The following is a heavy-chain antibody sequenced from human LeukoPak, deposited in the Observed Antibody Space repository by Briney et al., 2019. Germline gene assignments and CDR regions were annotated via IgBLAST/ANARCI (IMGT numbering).Heavy chain of an antibody. CDR2: IWYDGSNK. V-gene: IGHV3-33*01. D-gene: IGHD6-13*01. CDR3: ARGHIAAAGTIN. Sequence: PGGALRISRAAAGVTFSSFGMHWGPQAPGQGAGWVAVIWYDGSNKYYADSVKGRFTISRDNSKSTLYLQMNSLRAEDTAVYYCARGHIAAAGTINWGQGTLVTVSS. CDR1: GVTFSSFG. J-gene: IGHJ4*02.